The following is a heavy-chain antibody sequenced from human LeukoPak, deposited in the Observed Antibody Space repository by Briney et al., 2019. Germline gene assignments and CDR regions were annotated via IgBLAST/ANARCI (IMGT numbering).Heavy chain of an antibody. CDR3: ARDVGASAPDAFDI. D-gene: IGHD1-26*01. V-gene: IGHV3-21*01. CDR2: MSSSSNYI. CDR1: GFTFSTYN. Sequence: PGGSLRPSCAASGFTFSTYNMNWVRQAPGKGLEWVSSMSSSSNYIYYADSVKGRFTISRDNAKNSLYLQMNSLRAEDTDVYYCARDVGASAPDAFDIWGQGTMVTVSS. J-gene: IGHJ3*02.